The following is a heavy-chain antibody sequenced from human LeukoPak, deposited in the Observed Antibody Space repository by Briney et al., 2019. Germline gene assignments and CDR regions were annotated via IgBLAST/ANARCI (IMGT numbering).Heavy chain of an antibody. Sequence: GGSLRLSCAASGFTFRNYNMKWVRQAPGKGLEWVSYISSGSSKIDYADSVKGRFTISRDNTKNSLYLQMNSPGDEDTAVYYCARVHGSGWYGDYWGQGTLVTVSS. V-gene: IGHV3-48*02. CDR1: GFTFRNYN. D-gene: IGHD6-19*01. CDR2: ISSGSSKI. J-gene: IGHJ4*02. CDR3: ARVHGSGWYGDY.